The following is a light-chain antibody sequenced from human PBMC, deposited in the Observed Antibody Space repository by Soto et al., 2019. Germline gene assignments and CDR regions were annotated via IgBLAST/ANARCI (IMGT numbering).Light chain of an antibody. CDR2: GAS. CDR1: QSVSSSY. V-gene: IGKV3-20*01. Sequence: IVLTQSPGTLSLSPGERATLSCRASQSVSSSYLAWYQQKPGQAPRLLIYGASSRATGIPDRFSGSGSGTDFTLTISRLEPEDFAVYYCQQYGSSFGPGTNVDIK. CDR3: QQYGSS. J-gene: IGKJ3*01.